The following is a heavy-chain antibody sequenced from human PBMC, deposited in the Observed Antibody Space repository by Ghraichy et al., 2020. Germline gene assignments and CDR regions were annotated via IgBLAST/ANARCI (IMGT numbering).Heavy chain of an antibody. J-gene: IGHJ5*02. CDR1: GFTFSNYG. CDR2: ITSRTGYI. V-gene: IGHV3-21*01. D-gene: IGHD4-17*01. CDR3: PAAGNGDYPNDWFDP. Sequence: GGSLRLSCVASGFTFSNYGMNWVRQAPGKGLEWVSSITSRTGYIYYRDPVKGRFTVSRDNAKNSLFLQMNSLRAEGPGVYYCPAAGNGDYPNDWFDPWGQGTLVTVSS.